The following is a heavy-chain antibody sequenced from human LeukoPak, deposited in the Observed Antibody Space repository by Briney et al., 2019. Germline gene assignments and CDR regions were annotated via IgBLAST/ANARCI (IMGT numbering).Heavy chain of an antibody. Sequence: ETLSLTCTVSGGSIRSSSYYWGWIRQPPGKGLEWIGSVYYSGSTYYNPSLKSRVTISVDTSKNQFSLKLSSVTAADTAVYYCARRVNYDFWSGYYTGIYFDYWGQGTLVTVS. J-gene: IGHJ4*02. D-gene: IGHD3-3*01. CDR2: VYYSGST. V-gene: IGHV4-39*01. CDR1: GGSIRSSSYY. CDR3: ARRVNYDFWSGYYTGIYFDY.